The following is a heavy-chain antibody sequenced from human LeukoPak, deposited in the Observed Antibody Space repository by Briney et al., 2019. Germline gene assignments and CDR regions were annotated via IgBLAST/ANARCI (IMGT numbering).Heavy chain of an antibody. CDR3: ARVNGDAHNKSDY. Sequence: ASETLSLTCAVYGGSFSGYYWSWIRQPPGKGLEWIGEINHSGSTYYNPSLKSRVTISLDTSKNQFSRKLTSVTAADTAVYYCARVNGDAHNKSDYWGQGTLVTVSS. J-gene: IGHJ4*02. D-gene: IGHD5-24*01. V-gene: IGHV4-34*01. CDR1: GGSFSGYY. CDR2: INHSGST.